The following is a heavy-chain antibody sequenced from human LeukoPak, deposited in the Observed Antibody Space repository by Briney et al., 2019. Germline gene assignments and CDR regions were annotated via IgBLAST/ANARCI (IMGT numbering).Heavy chain of an antibody. D-gene: IGHD6-13*01. CDR2: ISSSGSTI. J-gene: IGHJ4*02. CDR1: GFTFSSYE. Sequence: GGSLRLSCAASGFTFSSYEMNWVRQAPGKGLEWVSYISSSGSTIYYADSVKGRFTISRDNAKNSLYLQMNSLRAEDTAVYYCARVAEAAAFDYWGQGTLVTVSS. V-gene: IGHV3-48*03. CDR3: ARVAEAAAFDY.